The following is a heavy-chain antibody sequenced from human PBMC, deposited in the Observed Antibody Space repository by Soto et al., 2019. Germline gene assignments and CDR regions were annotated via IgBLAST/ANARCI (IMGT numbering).Heavy chain of an antibody. V-gene: IGHV3-15*01. Sequence: EVQLVESGGGLVKPGGSLRVSCAASGFTSSKDWMSWVRQAPGKGLEWVGRIKSRAGGGSTDYAAPVKGRFTISRDDSKNTLYLQMNSLKTEDTAVYYCTSSAVGPTGALADYWGQGTLVTVSS. CDR3: TSSAVGPTGALADY. CDR2: IKSRAGGGST. J-gene: IGHJ4*02. D-gene: IGHD1-26*01. CDR1: GFTSSKDW.